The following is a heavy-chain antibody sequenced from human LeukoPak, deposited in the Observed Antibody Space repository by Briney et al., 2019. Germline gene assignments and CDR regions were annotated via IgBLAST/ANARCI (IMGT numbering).Heavy chain of an antibody. CDR2: INWNGGST. J-gene: IGHJ5*02. CDR1: GFTFDDYG. D-gene: IGHD3-22*01. Sequence: GGSLRLSCAASGFTFDDYGMSWVRQAPGKGLEWVSGINWNGGSTGYADSVKGRFTISGDNAKNSLYLQMNSLRAEDTALYYCARAHYYDSSGYYRLGWFDPWGQGTLVTVSS. CDR3: ARAHYYDSSGYYRLGWFDP. V-gene: IGHV3-20*04.